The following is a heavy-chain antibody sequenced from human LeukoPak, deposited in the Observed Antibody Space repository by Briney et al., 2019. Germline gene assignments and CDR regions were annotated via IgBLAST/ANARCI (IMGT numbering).Heavy chain of an antibody. CDR1: GFTFSSYS. J-gene: IGHJ4*02. CDR2: ISSSSTNI. D-gene: IGHD5-12*01. Sequence: GGSLRLSCAASGFTFSSYSMNWVRQPPGNGLEWVSYISSSSTNIYYADSVKGRFTISRDNAKNSLCLQMNSLRAEDTAVYYCASGSRRFDYWGQGTLVTVSS. V-gene: IGHV3-48*01. CDR3: ASGSRRFDY.